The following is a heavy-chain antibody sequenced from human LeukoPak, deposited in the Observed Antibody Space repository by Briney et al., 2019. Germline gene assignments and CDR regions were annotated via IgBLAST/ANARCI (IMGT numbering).Heavy chain of an antibody. Sequence: GGSLRLSCAGSGFALKSYSLTWVRQAPGKGLEWVSSISSTSAYIHYADSVKGRFTISRDNVDNVVYLEMNSLGAEDTATYYCARVAVSGPTGWYDSWGQGTLVIVSS. D-gene: IGHD2-8*02. V-gene: IGHV3-21*01. CDR3: ARVAVSGPTGWYDS. CDR2: ISSTSAYI. J-gene: IGHJ5*01. CDR1: GFALKSYS.